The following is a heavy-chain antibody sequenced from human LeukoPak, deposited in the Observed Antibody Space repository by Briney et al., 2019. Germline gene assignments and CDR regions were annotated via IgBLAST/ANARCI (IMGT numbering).Heavy chain of an antibody. J-gene: IGHJ5*02. D-gene: IGHD3-3*01. CDR3: ARRITIFGVAPPGSWFDP. Sequence: SETLSLTCTVSGXSISGYYWSWIRQPPGKGLEWVGYIYYSGNTNYSPSLKSRVTISVDTSKNQFSLKLSSVTAADTAVYYCARRITIFGVAPPGSWFDPWGQGTLVTVSS. CDR1: GXSISGYY. V-gene: IGHV4-59*08. CDR2: IYYSGNT.